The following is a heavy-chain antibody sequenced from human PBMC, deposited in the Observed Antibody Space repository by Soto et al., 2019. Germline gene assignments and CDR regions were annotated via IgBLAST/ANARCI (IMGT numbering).Heavy chain of an antibody. D-gene: IGHD3-22*01. CDR2: ISSNGDST. Sequence: GGSLRLSCLASRFTFSNYAMHWVRQAPGKGLEYVSTISSNGDSTYYADSVKGRFTISRDNSKNTLYLQMSSLRAEDTAVYYCVKYYYDSSGYYGLNAFDIWGQGTMVTV. J-gene: IGHJ3*02. CDR3: VKYYYDSSGYYGLNAFDI. CDR1: RFTFSNYA. V-gene: IGHV3-64D*06.